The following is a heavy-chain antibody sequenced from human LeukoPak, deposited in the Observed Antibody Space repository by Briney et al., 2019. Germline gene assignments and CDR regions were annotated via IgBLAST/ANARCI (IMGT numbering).Heavy chain of an antibody. J-gene: IGHJ4*02. Sequence: GGSLRLSCAASGFTFSSYWMHWVRQAPGKGLVWVSRINSDGSISTYADSVKGRFTISRDNAKNSLYLQMNSLRAEDTAVYYCAVFPTHYWGQGTLVTVSS. D-gene: IGHD3-10*02. V-gene: IGHV3-74*01. CDR2: INSDGSIS. CDR3: AVFPTHY. CDR1: GFTFSSYW.